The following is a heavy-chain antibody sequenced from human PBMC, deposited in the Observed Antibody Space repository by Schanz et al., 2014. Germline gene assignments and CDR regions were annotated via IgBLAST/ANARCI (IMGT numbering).Heavy chain of an antibody. Sequence: EVQLVESGGGLVQPGGSLRLSCAASGFAFDTYWMSWVRQAPGKGLVWVSRTSNDGSFTTFADSVKGRFTISRDNAKNTLYLQMNSLRTEDTAVYYCARGDMVRGVFDYWGQGTLVTVSS. D-gene: IGHD3-10*01. CDR1: GFAFDTYW. J-gene: IGHJ4*02. V-gene: IGHV3-74*02. CDR3: ARGDMVRGVFDY. CDR2: TSNDGSFT.